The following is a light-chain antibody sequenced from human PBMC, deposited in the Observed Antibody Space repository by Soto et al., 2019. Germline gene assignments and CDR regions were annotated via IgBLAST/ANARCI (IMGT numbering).Light chain of an antibody. V-gene: IGKV1-39*01. J-gene: IGKJ2*01. CDR1: QSMSSY. CDR3: QQSYITPYT. CDR2: AAS. Sequence: DSPMTQSPSSLSASVGDSVTITCRASQSMSSYLNWYQQKPEKAPKLLIYAASSLQSRVPSRLSDRRSVTDITLNISSLQPEEFATYYRQQSYITPYTVGQGTKQQIK.